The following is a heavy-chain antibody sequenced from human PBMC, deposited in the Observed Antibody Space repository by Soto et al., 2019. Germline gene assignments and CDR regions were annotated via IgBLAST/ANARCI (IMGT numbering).Heavy chain of an antibody. Sequence: QVQLQESGPGLVKPSETLSLTCTVSGGSVSSGSYYWSWIRQPPGKGLEWIGYIYSSGSTSYNPSTKSRVTISVDPSKNQFSLKLSSVTAADTAVYYCARDGDGYNYWGQGTLVTVSS. CDR2: IYSSGST. CDR1: GGSVSSGSYY. D-gene: IGHD5-12*01. V-gene: IGHV4-61*01. J-gene: IGHJ4*02. CDR3: ARDGDGYNY.